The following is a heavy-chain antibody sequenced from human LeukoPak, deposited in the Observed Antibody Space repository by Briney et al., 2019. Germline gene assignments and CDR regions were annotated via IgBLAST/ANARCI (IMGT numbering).Heavy chain of an antibody. CDR2: IYYSGST. CDR3: VRFRELNYSDSSGYYYLDY. V-gene: IGHV4-59*01. J-gene: IGHJ4*02. Sequence: SETLSLTCTLSVGSISSYYWSCVRQPPGKGLEWTGYIYYSGSTNYNPSLKSLVTISVDTSKNQFSLKLRSVTAADTAVYYCVRFRELNYSDSSGYYYLDYWGQGPLVTVSS. D-gene: IGHD3-22*01. CDR1: VGSISSYY.